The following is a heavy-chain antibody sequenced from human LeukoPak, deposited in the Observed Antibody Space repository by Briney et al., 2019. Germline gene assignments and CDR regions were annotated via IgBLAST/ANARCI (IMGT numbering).Heavy chain of an antibody. CDR1: GFTFSDYW. D-gene: IGHD1-26*01. CDR2: IKQDGSQT. CDR3: ARDRATLVGATNYGMDV. Sequence: GGSLRLSCAASGFTFSDYWMAWVRQAPGKGLEWMANIKQDGSQTYYVDSVKGRFTISRDNAKNSLYLQMNSLRAEDTAVYYCARDRATLVGATNYGMDVWGQGTTVTVSS. V-gene: IGHV3-7*01. J-gene: IGHJ6*02.